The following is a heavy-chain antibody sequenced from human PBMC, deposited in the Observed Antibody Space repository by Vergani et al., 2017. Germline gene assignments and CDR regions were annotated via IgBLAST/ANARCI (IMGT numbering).Heavy chain of an antibody. D-gene: IGHD2-2*02. Sequence: QVQLVESGGGVVQPGGSLRLSCAASGFTFSSYGMHWVRQAPGKGLEWVAFIRYDGSNKYYADSVKGRFTISRDNSKNTLYLQMNSLRAEDTAVYYCAKETQDDTVEAPAAIQGTFDNWGQGTLVTVSS. J-gene: IGHJ4*02. CDR2: IRYDGSNK. V-gene: IGHV3-30*02. CDR1: GFTFSSYG. CDR3: AKETQDDTVEAPAAIQGTFDN.